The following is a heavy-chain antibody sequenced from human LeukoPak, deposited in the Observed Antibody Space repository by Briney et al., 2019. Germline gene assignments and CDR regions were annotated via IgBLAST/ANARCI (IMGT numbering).Heavy chain of an antibody. D-gene: IGHD1-26*01. CDR3: ARARYSGTLLKTNFDY. V-gene: IGHV4-59*08. J-gene: IGHJ4*02. CDR1: GGSISSYY. CDR2: VYYSGST. Sequence: PSETLSLTCTVSGGSISSYYWSWIRQPPGKGLEWIGYVYYSGSTNYNPSLKSRVTISVDTSKNQFSLKLSSVTVADTAVYYCARARYSGTLLKTNFDYWGQGTLVTVSS.